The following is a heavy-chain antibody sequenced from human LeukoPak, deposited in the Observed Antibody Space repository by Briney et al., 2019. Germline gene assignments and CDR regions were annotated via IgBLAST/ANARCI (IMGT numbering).Heavy chain of an antibody. CDR2: IYYSGST. Sequence: SETLSLTFTVSGGSVSSGSYYWSWLRQPPGKGLEWIGYIYYSGSTNYNPSLKSRVTISVDTSKNQFSLKLSSVTAADTAVYYCARVGPTTDYYFDYWGQGTLVTVSS. D-gene: IGHD1-14*01. J-gene: IGHJ4*02. V-gene: IGHV4-61*01. CDR3: ARVGPTTDYYFDY. CDR1: GGSVSSGSYY.